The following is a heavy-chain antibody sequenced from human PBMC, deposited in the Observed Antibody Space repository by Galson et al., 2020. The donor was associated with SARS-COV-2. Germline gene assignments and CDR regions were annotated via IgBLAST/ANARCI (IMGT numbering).Heavy chain of an antibody. CDR3: ARERGAYFDS. V-gene: IGHV4-59*01. CDR1: GGSIGSYY. D-gene: IGHD5-12*01. J-gene: IGHJ4*02. CDR2: VYSGGTT. Sequence: SETLSLTCTVSGGSIGSYYWTWIRQPPGKGLEWLGYVYSGGTTNYNPSLTGRIVISVDKSKNHLSLKLSSVTAADTALYYCARERGAYFDSWGQGTQVTVSS.